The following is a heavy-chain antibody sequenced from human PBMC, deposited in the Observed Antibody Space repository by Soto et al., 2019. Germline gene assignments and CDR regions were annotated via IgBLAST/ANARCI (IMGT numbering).Heavy chain of an antibody. CDR1: GGSFSGYY. Sequence: SETLSLTCAVYGGSFSGYYWSWIRQPPGKGLEWIGEINHSGSTNYNPSLKSRVTISVDTSKNQFSLKLSSVTAADTAVYYCARGVGSGWYYYYYMDVWGKGTTVTVSS. D-gene: IGHD6-19*01. V-gene: IGHV4-34*01. CDR2: INHSGST. CDR3: ARGVGSGWYYYYYMDV. J-gene: IGHJ6*03.